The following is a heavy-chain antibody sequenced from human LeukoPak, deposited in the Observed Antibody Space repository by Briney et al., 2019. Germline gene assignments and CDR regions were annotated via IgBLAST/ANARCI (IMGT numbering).Heavy chain of an antibody. D-gene: IGHD2-15*01. J-gene: IGHJ4*02. Sequence: PGGSLRLSCAASGFTVSRNYMSWVRQAPGKGLEWVSVISSGGNTYYTDSVKGRFTISRDNSKNTLYLQMSSLRVEDTAVYYCAKGGGGGCASRLADWGQGTRVTVSS. CDR1: GFTVSRNY. V-gene: IGHV3-53*01. CDR3: AKGGGGGCASRLAD. CDR2: ISSGGNT.